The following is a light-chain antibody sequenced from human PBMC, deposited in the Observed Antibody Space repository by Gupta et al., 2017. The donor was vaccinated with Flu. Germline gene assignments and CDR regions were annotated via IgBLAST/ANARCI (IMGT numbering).Light chain of an antibody. J-gene: IGKJ1*01. CDR2: DAS. Sequence: DIKLTQSPSFLSASVGDRVTITCRASQGISSYLAWYQQKPGKAPKLLIYDASTVQSGVPSRFSGSGSGTEFTLTISSRQPEDFATYYCQHRNSSPFTFGQGTQVEIK. CDR3: QHRNSSPFT. V-gene: IGKV1-9*01. CDR1: QGISSY.